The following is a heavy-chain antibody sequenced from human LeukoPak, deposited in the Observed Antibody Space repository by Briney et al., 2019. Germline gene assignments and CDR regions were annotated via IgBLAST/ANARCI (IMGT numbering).Heavy chain of an antibody. J-gene: IGHJ2*01. CDR1: GFTFSNYW. CDR2: IEQDGSTK. Sequence: GGSLRLSCAASGFTFSNYWMSWVRQAPGKGLEWVANIEQDGSTKYYVDSVKGRFTISRDNAENSVYLQMNSLRAEDTAVYYCARIGYSSSSFDFWGRGALVTVSS. CDR3: ARIGYSSSSFDF. D-gene: IGHD6-6*01. V-gene: IGHV3-7*01.